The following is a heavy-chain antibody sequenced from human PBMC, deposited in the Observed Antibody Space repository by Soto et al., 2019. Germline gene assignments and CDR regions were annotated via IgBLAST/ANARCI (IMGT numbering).Heavy chain of an antibody. J-gene: IGHJ4*02. CDR3: ATCSVLRFLEWFGDYFDY. CDR1: GYTFTSYG. Sequence: QVQLVQSGAEVKKPGASVKVSCKASGYTFTSYGISWVRQAPGQGLEWMGWISAYNGNTNYAQKLQGRVTMTTDTSTSTAYMELRSLRSDDTAVYYCATCSVLRFLEWFGDYFDYWGQGTLVTVSS. D-gene: IGHD3-3*01. V-gene: IGHV1-18*01. CDR2: ISAYNGNT.